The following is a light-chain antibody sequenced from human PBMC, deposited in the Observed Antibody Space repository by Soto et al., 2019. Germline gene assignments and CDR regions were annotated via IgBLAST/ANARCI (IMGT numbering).Light chain of an antibody. V-gene: IGKV4-1*01. Sequence: DIVMTQSPDSLAVSLGERATINCKSSQSVLYSSNNKNYLAWYQQKPGQPPNLLIYWASTRESGVPDRFSGSGSGTDFTLTISSLQAEDVAVYYCKQYYSTPTFGQGTKVEIK. J-gene: IGKJ1*01. CDR1: QSVLYSSNNKNY. CDR2: WAS. CDR3: KQYYSTPT.